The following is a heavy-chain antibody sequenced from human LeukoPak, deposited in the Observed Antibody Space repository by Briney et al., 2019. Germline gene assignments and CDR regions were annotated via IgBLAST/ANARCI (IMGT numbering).Heavy chain of an antibody. CDR2: ISDSGGST. CDR3: AKLGSGEPFDY. CDR1: GLTFRNYA. D-gene: IGHD3-10*01. V-gene: IGHV3-23*01. J-gene: IGHJ4*02. Sequence: GGSLRLSCSVSGLTFRNYAMSWVRQVPGKGLEWVSSISDSGGSTYYAASVEGLFTISRDNFRNTVYLQMHSLRVEDTAVYYCAKLGSGEPFDYWGQGTLVTVSS.